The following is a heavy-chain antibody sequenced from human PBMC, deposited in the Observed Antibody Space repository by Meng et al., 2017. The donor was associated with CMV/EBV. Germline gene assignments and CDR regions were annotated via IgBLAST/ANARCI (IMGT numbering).Heavy chain of an antibody. Sequence: QVQLQESGPGLVKPSPPLSLTCTVSGGSISIGDYSWSWIRQPPGKGLEWIGYIYYSGSTYYNPSLKSRVTISVDTSKNQFSLKLSSVTAADTAVYYCARVMGPNRTPYYFDYWGQGTLVTVSS. J-gene: IGHJ4*02. CDR3: ARVMGPNRTPYYFDY. D-gene: IGHD1-14*01. CDR2: IYYSGST. V-gene: IGHV4-30-4*08. CDR1: GGSISIGDYS.